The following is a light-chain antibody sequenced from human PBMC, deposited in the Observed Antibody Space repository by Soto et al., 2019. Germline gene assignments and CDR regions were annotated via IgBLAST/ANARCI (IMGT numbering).Light chain of an antibody. V-gene: IGLV2-14*01. CDR3: SSYTTTTSLFV. Sequence: QSALIQLPSVSGSPGQSATISCTGTSSDIGGFNFVSWYQHHPGKAPKLLIYEVSDQASGVSNRFSGSKSGNTATLTISGLQAEDEADYYCSSYTTTTSLFVFGSGTKVTVL. CDR2: EVS. CDR1: SSDIGGFNF. J-gene: IGLJ1*01.